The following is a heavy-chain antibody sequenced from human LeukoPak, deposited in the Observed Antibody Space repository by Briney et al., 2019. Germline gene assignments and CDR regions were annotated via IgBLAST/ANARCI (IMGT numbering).Heavy chain of an antibody. V-gene: IGHV3-21*01. CDR3: ARVGHREANY. J-gene: IGHJ4*02. D-gene: IGHD1-26*01. Sequence: GGSLRLSCAASRFTFSSYSMNWVRQAPGKGLEWVSSISSSSSYIYYADSVKGRFTISRDNAKNSLYLQMNSLRAEDTAVYYCARVGHREANYWGQGTLVTVSS. CDR2: ISSSSSYI. CDR1: RFTFSSYS.